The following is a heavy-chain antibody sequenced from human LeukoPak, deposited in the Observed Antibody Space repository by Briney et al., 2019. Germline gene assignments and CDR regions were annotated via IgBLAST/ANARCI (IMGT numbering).Heavy chain of an antibody. CDR2: IKSKTDGGTT. Sequence: GGSLRLSCAASGFTFSNAWMSWVRQAPGKGLEWVGRIKSKTDGGTTDYAAPVKGRFTMSRDDSKNTLYLQMNSLKTEDTAVYYCTTALVSIAVAGTAYWGQGTLVTVSS. V-gene: IGHV3-15*01. CDR3: TTALVSIAVAGTAY. CDR1: GFTFSNAW. D-gene: IGHD6-19*01. J-gene: IGHJ4*02.